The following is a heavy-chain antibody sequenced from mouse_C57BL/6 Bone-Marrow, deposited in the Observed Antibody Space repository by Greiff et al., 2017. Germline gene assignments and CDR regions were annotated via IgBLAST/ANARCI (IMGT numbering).Heavy chain of an antibody. D-gene: IGHD2-12*01. J-gene: IGHJ3*01. V-gene: IGHV14-2*01. Sequence: VQLQQSGAELVKPGASVKLSCTASGFNIKDYYMHWVKQRTEQGLEWIGRIDPEDGETKYAPNFQGKATITADTSSNTAYLQLSSLTSEDTAVYYCALLRRRADWGKGTLVTVSA. CDR3: ALLRRRAD. CDR2: IDPEDGET. CDR1: GFNIKDYY.